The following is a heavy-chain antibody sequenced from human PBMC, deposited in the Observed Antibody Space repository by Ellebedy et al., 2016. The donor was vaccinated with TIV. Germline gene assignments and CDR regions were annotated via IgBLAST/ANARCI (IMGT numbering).Heavy chain of an antibody. J-gene: IGHJ4*02. D-gene: IGHD2/OR15-2a*01. V-gene: IGHV4-39*02. CDR3: VRELSELRWSKSGFDY. CDR1: GGSLSTTDYY. Sequence: SETLSLTCTVSGGSLSTTDYYWAWVRQPPGTGLEWIGSIYHTGSTFYHPSLTSRVTISLETSKNQFSLKLRSVTGADTAVYYCVRELSELRWSKSGFDYWGQGTPVTVSA. CDR2: IYHTGST.